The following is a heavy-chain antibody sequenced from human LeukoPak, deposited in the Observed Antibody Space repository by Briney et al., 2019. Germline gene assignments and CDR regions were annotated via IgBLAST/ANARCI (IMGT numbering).Heavy chain of an antibody. CDR2: IYHSGST. CDR1: GYSIGSGYY. J-gene: IGHJ4*02. V-gene: IGHV4-38-2*01. Sequence: PSETLSLTCAVPGYSIGSGYYWGWIRQPPGKGLEWIGSIYHSGSTYYNPSLKSRVTISVDTSKNQFSLKLSSVTAADTAVYYCARSPGDYGDYFDYWGQGTLVTVSS. D-gene: IGHD4-17*01. CDR3: ARSPGDYGDYFDY.